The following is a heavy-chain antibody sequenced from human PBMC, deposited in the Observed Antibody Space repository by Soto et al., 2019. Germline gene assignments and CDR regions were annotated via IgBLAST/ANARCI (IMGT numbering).Heavy chain of an antibody. D-gene: IGHD3-10*01. Sequence: SETLSLTCTVSGGSISSGGYYWSWIRQHPGKGLEWIGYIYYSGSTHYNPSLKSRVTISVDTSKNQFSLKLSSVTAADTAVYYCARQYYYGSGSYSWGWFGPWGQGTLVTVSS. J-gene: IGHJ5*02. V-gene: IGHV4-31*03. CDR3: ARQYYYGSGSYSWGWFGP. CDR2: IYYSGST. CDR1: GGSISSGGYY.